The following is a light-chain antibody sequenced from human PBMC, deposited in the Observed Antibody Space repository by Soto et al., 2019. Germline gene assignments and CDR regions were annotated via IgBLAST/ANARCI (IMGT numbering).Light chain of an antibody. CDR1: QDIRGA. V-gene: IGKV1D-13*01. CDR3: QQFSNYPIT. CDR2: DVS. J-gene: IGKJ5*01. Sequence: AIHLTQSPSSLSASVGDRVTITCRASQDIRGAFAWYQQKPGKAPKMLIYDVSTLERGVPSRFSGSSSGTDFTLTISSLQPEDFATYYCQQFSNYPITFGQGTRLEIK.